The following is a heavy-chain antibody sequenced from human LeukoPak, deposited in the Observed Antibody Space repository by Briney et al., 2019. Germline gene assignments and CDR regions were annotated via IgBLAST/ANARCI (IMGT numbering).Heavy chain of an antibody. CDR2: ISLDGSNK. D-gene: IGHD6-19*01. Sequence: GGSLRLSCAASGFTFSTYAMHWVRQAPGKGLEWVAVISLDGSNKLYADSVKGRFTISRENSKNTLYLQMNSLRGEDTAVYYCAKGHTTGWHFFDYWGQGTLVTVSS. CDR3: AKGHTTGWHFFDY. CDR1: GFTFSTYA. V-gene: IGHV3-30*18. J-gene: IGHJ4*02.